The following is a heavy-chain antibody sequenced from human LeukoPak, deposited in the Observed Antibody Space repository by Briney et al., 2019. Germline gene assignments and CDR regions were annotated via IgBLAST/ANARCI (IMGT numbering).Heavy chain of an antibody. CDR3: ARDPRLRPPRD. J-gene: IGHJ4*02. Sequence: SETLSLTCAVYGGSFSGYYWSWIRQPPGKGLEWIGEINHSGSTNYNPSLKSRVTISVDTSKNQFSLKLSSVTAADTAVYYCARDPRLRPPRDWGQGTLVTVSS. CDR1: GGSFSGYY. V-gene: IGHV4-34*01. D-gene: IGHD4-17*01. CDR2: INHSGST.